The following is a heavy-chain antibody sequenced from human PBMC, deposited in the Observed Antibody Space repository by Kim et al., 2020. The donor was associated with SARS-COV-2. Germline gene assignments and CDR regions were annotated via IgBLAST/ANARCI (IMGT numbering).Heavy chain of an antibody. CDR2: DT. D-gene: IGHD1-26*01. V-gene: IGHV5-51*01. J-gene: IGHJ4*02. Sequence: DTRYSPSFQGQVTISADKSISTAYLQWSSLKASDTAMYYCARGGSYLLDYWGQGTLVTVSS. CDR3: ARGGSYLLDY.